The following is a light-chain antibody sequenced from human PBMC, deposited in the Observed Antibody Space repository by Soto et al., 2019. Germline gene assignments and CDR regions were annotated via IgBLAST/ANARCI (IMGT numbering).Light chain of an antibody. CDR1: QSVSSN. V-gene: IGKV3-15*01. J-gene: IGKJ4*01. CDR3: QQYNNWPPLT. Sequence: EIVMTQSPATLSVSPGERATLSCRASQSVSSNFAWYQQKPGQAPRLLIYGASTRANGIPARFSGSGSGTEFTPTISSLQSEDFAVYYCQQYNNWPPLTFGGGTKVEIK. CDR2: GAS.